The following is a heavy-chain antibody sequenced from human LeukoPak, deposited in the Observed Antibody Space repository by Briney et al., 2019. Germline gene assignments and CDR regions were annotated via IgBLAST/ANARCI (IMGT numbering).Heavy chain of an antibody. CDR1: GFTFSSYS. Sequence: QPGGSLRLSCAASGFTFSSYSMNWVRQAPGKGLEWVGRTRNKANSYTTEYAASVKGRFTISRDDSKNSLYLQMNSLQTEDTAVYYCTRERGAEDSGSYQIYDFDYWGQGTLVTVSS. V-gene: IGHV3-72*01. J-gene: IGHJ4*02. D-gene: IGHD1-26*01. CDR2: TRNKANSYTT. CDR3: TRERGAEDSGSYQIYDFDY.